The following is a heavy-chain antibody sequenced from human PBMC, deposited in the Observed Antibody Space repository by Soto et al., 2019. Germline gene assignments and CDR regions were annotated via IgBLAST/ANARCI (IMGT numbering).Heavy chain of an antibody. V-gene: IGHV3-23*01. Sequence: LRLSCAASGFTFSSYAMSWVRQALGKGLEWVSAISGSGGTTDYADSVKGRFTISRDNSKNTLYLQMNRLRAEDTAVYYCAKDFSIVGAILFDYWGQGTLVTVSS. D-gene: IGHD1-26*01. J-gene: IGHJ4*02. CDR1: GFTFSSYA. CDR3: AKDFSIVGAILFDY. CDR2: ISGSGGTT.